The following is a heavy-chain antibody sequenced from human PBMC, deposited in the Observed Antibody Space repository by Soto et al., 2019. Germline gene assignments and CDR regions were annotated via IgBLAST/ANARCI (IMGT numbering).Heavy chain of an antibody. J-gene: IGHJ4*02. CDR2: IYYSGST. Sequence: QVQLQESGPGLVKPSETLSLTCTVSGGSISSYYWSWIRQPPGKGLEWIGYIYYSGSTNYNPSLKSRVTISVDTSKNQFSLKLSSVTAADTAVYYCARLAVAGTGYWGQGTLVTVSS. CDR3: ARLAVAGTGY. D-gene: IGHD6-19*01. CDR1: GGSISSYY. V-gene: IGHV4-59*08.